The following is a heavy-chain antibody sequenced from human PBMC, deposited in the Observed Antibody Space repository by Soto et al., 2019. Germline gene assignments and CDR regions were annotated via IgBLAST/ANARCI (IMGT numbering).Heavy chain of an antibody. D-gene: IGHD2-2*01. V-gene: IGHV3-11*05. CDR3: ARVTQICSITSCYVHGMDV. CDR2: ISSSSSYT. CDR1: GFTFSDYY. Sequence: GGSLRLSCAASGFTFSDYYMSWIRQAPGKGLEWVSYISSSSSYTNYADSVKGRFTISRDNAKNSLYLQMNSLRAEDTAVYYCARVTQICSITSCYVHGMDVWGQGTTVTVSS. J-gene: IGHJ6*02.